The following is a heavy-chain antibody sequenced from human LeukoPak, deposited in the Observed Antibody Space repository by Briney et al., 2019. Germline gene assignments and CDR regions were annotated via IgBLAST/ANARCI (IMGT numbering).Heavy chain of an antibody. CDR1: GFTFSSYW. CDR2: IKQDGSEK. V-gene: IGHV3-7*04. CDR3: ARDNSAERGQQLAN. D-gene: IGHD6-13*01. Sequence: GGSLRLSCEASGFTFSSYWMSWVRQAPGKGLEWVANIKQDGSEKYYVDSVKGRFTISRDNAKNSLFLQMNSLRVEDTAVYYCARDNSAERGQQLANWGQGTLVTVSS. J-gene: IGHJ4*02.